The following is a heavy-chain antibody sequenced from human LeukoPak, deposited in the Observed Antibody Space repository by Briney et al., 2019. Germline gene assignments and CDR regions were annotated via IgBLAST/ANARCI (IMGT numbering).Heavy chain of an antibody. CDR3: ARGFFSSTGCYPAPLNY. V-gene: IGHV5-51*01. CDR1: GYMFNGYG. J-gene: IGHJ4*02. CDR2: IYPDDSET. D-gene: IGHD3-22*01. Sequence: GEALKISFKGSGYMFNGYGIGWVRQMSGKGLEWLGVIYPDDSETRYSPSFQGQVTISVDKSISTAFLHWSSLKASDTAMYFCARGFFSSTGCYPAPLNYWGQGTLVTVSS.